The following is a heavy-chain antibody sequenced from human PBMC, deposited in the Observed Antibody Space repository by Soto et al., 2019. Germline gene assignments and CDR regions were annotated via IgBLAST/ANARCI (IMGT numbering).Heavy chain of an antibody. D-gene: IGHD3-10*02. CDR1: GVFISSGGYY. CDR3: ARDPFVRGVAAAESRLDRFRYFDY. J-gene: IGHJ4*02. Sequence: SDALSLTCTVSGVFISSGGYYWSWIRQHPGKGLEWIGYIYYSGSTYYNPSLKSRVTISVDTSKNQFSLKLSSVTAADTAVYYCARDPFVRGVAAAESRLDRFRYFDYWGQGTLVSVSS. V-gene: IGHV4-31*03. CDR2: IYYSGST.